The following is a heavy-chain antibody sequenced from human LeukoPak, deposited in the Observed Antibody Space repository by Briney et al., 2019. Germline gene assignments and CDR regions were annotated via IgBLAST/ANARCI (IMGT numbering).Heavy chain of an antibody. Sequence: GGSLRLSCAASRISISDYYMSWIRQAPGKGLEWVSCISSSGDTINYAESVKGRLTISRDNARNSLHLQMNSLRVEGTAVYYCVVQAGLTYYDISFDAWGQGTLVTVSS. CDR1: RISISDYY. CDR3: VVQAGLTYYDISFDA. D-gene: IGHD3-9*01. CDR2: ISSSGDTI. J-gene: IGHJ5*02. V-gene: IGHV3-11*01.